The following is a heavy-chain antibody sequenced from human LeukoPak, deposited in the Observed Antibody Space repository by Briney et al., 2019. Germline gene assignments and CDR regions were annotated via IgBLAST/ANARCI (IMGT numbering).Heavy chain of an antibody. J-gene: IGHJ4*02. CDR2: ISYDGSNK. Sequence: GGSLRLSCAASGFTFSSYAMHWVRQAPGKGLEWVAVISYDGSNKYYADSVKGRFTISRDNSKNTLYLQMGSLRAEDMAVYYCARTMGAPEGGFFDYWGQGTLVTVSS. D-gene: IGHD1-26*01. CDR1: GFTFSSYA. CDR3: ARTMGAPEGGFFDY. V-gene: IGHV3-30*14.